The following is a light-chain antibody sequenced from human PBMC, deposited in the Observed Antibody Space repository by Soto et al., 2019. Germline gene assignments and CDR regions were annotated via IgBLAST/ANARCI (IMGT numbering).Light chain of an antibody. CDR2: EVS. V-gene: IGLV2-14*01. J-gene: IGLJ2*01. CDR3: SSYTSSNTLV. Sequence: QSALTQPASVSGSPGQSITISCTGTSSDVGAYNYVSWYQQHPGKAPKLMIFEVSDRPSGVSNRCSGSKSGNTASLTISGLQDEDEADYYCSSYTSSNTLVFGGGTKVTVL. CDR1: SSDVGAYNY.